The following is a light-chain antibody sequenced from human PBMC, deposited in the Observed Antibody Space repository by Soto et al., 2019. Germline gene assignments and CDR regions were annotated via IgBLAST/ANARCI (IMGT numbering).Light chain of an antibody. J-gene: IGKJ4*01. V-gene: IGKV3-20*01. Sequence: EIVLTQSPGTLSLSPGERATLSCRASQSVTSSYLAWYQQKPGQAPRLLIYGTSSRATGIPDRFSGSGSGTDFTLTISRLEPEDFAVYYGQQYGSSPLTCGGGTKVEI. CDR3: QQYGSSPLT. CDR2: GTS. CDR1: QSVTSSY.